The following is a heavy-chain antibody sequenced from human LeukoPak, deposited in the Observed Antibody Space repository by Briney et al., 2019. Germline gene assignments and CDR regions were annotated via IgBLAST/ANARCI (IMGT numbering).Heavy chain of an antibody. Sequence: GGSLRLSCAASGFTFSSYSMNWVRQAPGKGLEWVSYISSSSSTIYYADSVKGRFTISRDNAKNSLYLQMNSLRAEDTAVYYCAREGAVAGTGFDYWGQGTLVTVSS. CDR3: AREGAVAGTGFDY. CDR1: GFTFSSYS. CDR2: ISSSSSTI. J-gene: IGHJ4*02. D-gene: IGHD6-19*01. V-gene: IGHV3-48*01.